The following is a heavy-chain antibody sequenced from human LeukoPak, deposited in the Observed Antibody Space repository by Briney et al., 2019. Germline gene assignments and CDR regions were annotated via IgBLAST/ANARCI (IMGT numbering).Heavy chain of an antibody. CDR3: ARDSSNYYYYMDV. V-gene: IGHV3-23*01. J-gene: IGHJ6*03. CDR1: GFTFNNYA. Sequence: GGSLRLSCAASGFTFNNYAMSWVRQAPGKGLEWVSAISGSDAGTYYADSVKGRFTISRDNSKNTLYLQMNSLRAEDTAVYYCARDSSNYYYYMDVWGKGTTVTVSS. CDR2: ISGSDAGT.